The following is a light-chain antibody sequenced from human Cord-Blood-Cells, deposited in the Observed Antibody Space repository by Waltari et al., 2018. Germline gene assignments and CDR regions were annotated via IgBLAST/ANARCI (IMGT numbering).Light chain of an antibody. V-gene: IGLV2-23*02. Sequence: QSALTQPASVSGSPGQSITISCTGTSSDVGSYNLVPWYQQHPGKAPKLRIYELSKRPSGVSNRFSGSKSGNTASLTIAGLQAEDEADYYCCSYAGSSTLVFGGGTKLTVL. J-gene: IGLJ2*01. CDR1: SSDVGSYNL. CDR3: CSYAGSSTLV. CDR2: ELS.